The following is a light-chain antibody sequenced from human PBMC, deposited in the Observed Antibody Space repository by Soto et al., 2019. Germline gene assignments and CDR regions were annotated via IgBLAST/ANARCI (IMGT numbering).Light chain of an antibody. CDR1: QSVRSNY. CDR2: GVF. J-gene: IGKJ2*01. CDR3: HHYDGSPRT. Sequence: ETVLTQSPGTVSLSPGERATLSCTTSQSVRSNYLAWYQQKPGQAPRLLIYGVFSRATDIPDRFSGSGSGTDFPLTSSGLEPEDSAVYYCHHYDGSPRTFGQGTKLEI. V-gene: IGKV3-20*01.